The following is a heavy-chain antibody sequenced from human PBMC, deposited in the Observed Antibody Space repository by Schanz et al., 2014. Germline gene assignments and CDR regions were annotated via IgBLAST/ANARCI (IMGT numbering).Heavy chain of an antibody. D-gene: IGHD1-26*01. V-gene: IGHV4-59*04. CDR1: GSDIRGFH. CDR2: IAYSGST. J-gene: IGHJ5*02. Sequence: QVQLQESGPGQVRPSETLSLTCTVSGSDIRGFHWSWIRQSPVKGLEWIGYIAYSGSTNYNPSLQSRVTISLDAPKTQFSLKLSSVTAADTAVYYCAAHRQYTGYYDWFDPWGQGTLVTVSS. CDR3: AAHRQYTGYYDWFDP.